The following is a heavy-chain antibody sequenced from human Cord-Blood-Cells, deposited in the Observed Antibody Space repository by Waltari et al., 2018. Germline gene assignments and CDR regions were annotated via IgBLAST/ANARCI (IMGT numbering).Heavy chain of an antibody. D-gene: IGHD1-7*01. CDR1: GSTFTSYY. CDR3: ARGWNYEEAFDI. J-gene: IGHJ3*02. CDR2: INPSGGST. Sequence: QVQLVQSGAEVKKPGASVKVSCKASGSTFTSYYMHCVRQAPGQGLGWMGKINPSGGSTSYAQKFQGRVTMTRDTSTSTVYMELSSLRSEDTAVYYCARGWNYEEAFDIWGQGTMVTVSS. V-gene: IGHV1-46*01.